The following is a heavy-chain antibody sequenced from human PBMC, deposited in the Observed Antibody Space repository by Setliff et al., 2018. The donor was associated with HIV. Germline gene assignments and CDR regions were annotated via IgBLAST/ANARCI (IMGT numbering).Heavy chain of an antibody. J-gene: IGHJ4*02. D-gene: IGHD1-26*01. CDR3: ATDHGAAGAFDY. CDR2: FDPEDGES. V-gene: IGHV1-24*01. CDR1: RYTLTELS. Sequence: ASVKVSCKISRYTLTELSRHWVRQAPGKGLEWMGRFDPEDGESIYAQKFQGRVTMTDDTSADTAYMELRSLTSEDTAVYYCATDHGAAGAFDYWGQGTLVTVSS.